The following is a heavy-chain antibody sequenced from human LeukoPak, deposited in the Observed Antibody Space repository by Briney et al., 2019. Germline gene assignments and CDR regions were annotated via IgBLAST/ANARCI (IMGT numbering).Heavy chain of an antibody. D-gene: IGHD1-26*01. Sequence: GGSLRLSCAASGFTFDDYAMHWVRQAPGKGLEWVSGISWNSGSIGYADSVKGRFTISRDNAENSLYLQMNSLRAEDTALYYCAKDISGSSGSFGYWGQGTLVTVSS. J-gene: IGHJ4*02. V-gene: IGHV3-9*01. CDR3: AKDISGSSGSFGY. CDR2: ISWNSGSI. CDR1: GFTFDDYA.